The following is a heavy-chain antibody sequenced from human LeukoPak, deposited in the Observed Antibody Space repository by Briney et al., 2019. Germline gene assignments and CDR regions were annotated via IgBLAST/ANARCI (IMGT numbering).Heavy chain of an antibody. CDR1: GFTFSTYG. J-gene: IGHJ6*03. D-gene: IGHD3-10*01. CDR3: ARERITMVRGATYYYYYMDV. Sequence: PGGSLRLSCAASGFTFSTYGMHWVRQAPGKGLEWVSVIYSGGSTYYADSVKGRFTIYRDNSKNALYLQMNSLRAEDTAVYYCARERITMVRGATYYYYYMDVWGKGTTVTVSS. CDR2: IYSGGST. V-gene: IGHV3-66*01.